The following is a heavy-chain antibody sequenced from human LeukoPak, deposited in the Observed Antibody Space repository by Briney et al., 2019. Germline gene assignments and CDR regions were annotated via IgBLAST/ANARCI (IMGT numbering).Heavy chain of an antibody. CDR2: ISAYNGNT. V-gene: IGHV1-18*01. CDR1: GYTFTNYG. J-gene: IGHJ4*02. D-gene: IGHD3-22*01. CDR3: ARDINYYYDSSGYYDYFDY. Sequence: ASVKVSCKASGYTFTNYGMSWVRQAPGQGLEWMGWISAYNGNTKYAQKLQGRDTMTTDTSTSTAYMELRSLRSDDTAVYYCARDINYYYDSSGYYDYFDYWGQGTLVTVSS.